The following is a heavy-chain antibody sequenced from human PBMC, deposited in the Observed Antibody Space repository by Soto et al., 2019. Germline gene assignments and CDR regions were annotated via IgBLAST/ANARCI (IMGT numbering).Heavy chain of an antibody. CDR1: GDSVSSYSST. J-gene: IGHJ3*02. V-gene: IGHV6-1*01. CDR3: ARSGGYDWGVIDGFDI. D-gene: IGHD5-12*01. Sequence: SQTLSLTCAISGDSVSSYSSTWDWIRQSPSRGLEWLGRTYYRSKWYNDYAVSVKSRITINPDTSNNQLSLQLNSVTPEDTAVYYCARSGGYDWGVIDGFDIWGRGTRVTVSS. CDR2: TYYRSKWYN.